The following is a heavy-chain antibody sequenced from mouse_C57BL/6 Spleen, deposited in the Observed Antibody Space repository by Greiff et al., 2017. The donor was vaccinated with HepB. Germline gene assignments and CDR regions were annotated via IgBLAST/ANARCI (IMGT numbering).Heavy chain of an antibody. V-gene: IGHV10-1*01. Sequence: EVQLVESGGGLVQPKGSLKLSCAASGFSFNTYAMNWVRQAPGKGLEWVARIRSKSNNYATYYADSVKDRFTISRDDSESMLYLQMNNLKTEDTAMYYCVRGALFHFDYWGQGTTLTVSS. D-gene: IGHD1-1*01. CDR3: VRGALFHFDY. J-gene: IGHJ2*01. CDR2: IRSKSNNYAT. CDR1: GFSFNTYA.